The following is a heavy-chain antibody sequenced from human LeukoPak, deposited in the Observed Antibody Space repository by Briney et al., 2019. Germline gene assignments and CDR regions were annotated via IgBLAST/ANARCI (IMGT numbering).Heavy chain of an antibody. CDR2: IIPILGIA. V-gene: IGHV1-69*04. Sequence: SVKVSCKASGGTFISYAISWVRQAPGEGLEWMGRIIPILGIANYAQKFQGRVTITADKSTSTAYMELSSLRSGDTAVYYCARGGADPYGSGIRYYFDYWGQGTLVTVSS. D-gene: IGHD3-10*01. J-gene: IGHJ4*02. CDR1: GGTFISYA. CDR3: ARGGADPYGSGIRYYFDY.